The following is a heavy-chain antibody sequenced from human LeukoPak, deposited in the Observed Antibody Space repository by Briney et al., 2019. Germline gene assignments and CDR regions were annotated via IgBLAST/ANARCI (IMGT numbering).Heavy chain of an antibody. V-gene: IGHV3-30*02. Sequence: GGSLRLSCAASGFTFSSYGMHWVRQAPGKWLEWVAFIRYDGSNKYYADSVKGRFTISRDNSKNTLYLQMNSLRAEDTAVYYCAKDLAYYYDSSGYYALPGYWGQGTLVTVSS. J-gene: IGHJ4*02. CDR1: GFTFSSYG. D-gene: IGHD3-22*01. CDR2: IRYDGSNK. CDR3: AKDLAYYYDSSGYYALPGY.